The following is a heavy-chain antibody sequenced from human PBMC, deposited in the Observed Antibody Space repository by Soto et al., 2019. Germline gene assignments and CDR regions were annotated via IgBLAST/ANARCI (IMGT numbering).Heavy chain of an antibody. Sequence: GGSLRLSCAASGFTFSSYAMHWVRQAPGKGLEWVAVISYDGSNKYYADSVKGRFTISRDNSKNTLYLQMNSLRAEDTAVYYCARDSKRSGFDPWGQGTLVTVSS. V-gene: IGHV3-30-3*01. J-gene: IGHJ5*02. CDR1: GFTFSSYA. CDR3: ARDSKRSGFDP. CDR2: ISYDGSNK.